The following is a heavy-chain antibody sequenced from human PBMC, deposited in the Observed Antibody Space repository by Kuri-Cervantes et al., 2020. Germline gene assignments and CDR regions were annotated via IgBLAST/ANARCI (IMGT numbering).Heavy chain of an antibody. D-gene: IGHD4-23*01. CDR1: GFTFSSYA. J-gene: IGHJ4*02. V-gene: IGHV3-23*01. CDR3: AKVAYGGNFKN. Sequence: GESLKISCAASGFTFSSYAMSWVRQAPGKGLEWVSAISGSGGSTYYADSVKGRFTISRDNSKNTLYLQMNSLRAEDTAVYYCAKVAYGGNFKNWGQGTLVTVSS. CDR2: ISGSGGST.